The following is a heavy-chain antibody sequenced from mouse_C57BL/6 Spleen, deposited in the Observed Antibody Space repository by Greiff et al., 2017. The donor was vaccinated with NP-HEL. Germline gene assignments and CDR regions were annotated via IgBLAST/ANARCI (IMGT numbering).Heavy chain of an antibody. CDR2: IYPGDGDT. V-gene: IGHV1-82*01. CDR3: ARLGGSDY. CDR1: GYAFSSSW. Sequence: VQLQQSGPELVKPGASVKISCKASGYAFSSSWMNWVKQRPGKGLEWIGRIYPGDGDTNYNGKFKGKATRTADKSSSTAYRQLSSLTSEDSAVYFCARLGGSDYWGQGTTLTVSS. J-gene: IGHJ2*01. D-gene: IGHD3-3*01.